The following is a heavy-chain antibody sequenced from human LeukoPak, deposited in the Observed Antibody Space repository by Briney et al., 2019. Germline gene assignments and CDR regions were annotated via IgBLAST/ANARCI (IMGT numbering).Heavy chain of an antibody. V-gene: IGHV3-7*03. CDR3: AKAGLAVAGMLAFDI. CDR2: IMKDGSTK. J-gene: IGHJ3*02. CDR1: GFTFSGYW. Sequence: GGSLRLSCVASGFTFSGYWMSWARQVPGKGLEWVANIMKDGSTKKYLDAVKGRFTVSRDNSKNTLYLQMNSLRAEDTAVYYCAKAGLAVAGMLAFDIWGQGTMVTVSS. D-gene: IGHD6-19*01.